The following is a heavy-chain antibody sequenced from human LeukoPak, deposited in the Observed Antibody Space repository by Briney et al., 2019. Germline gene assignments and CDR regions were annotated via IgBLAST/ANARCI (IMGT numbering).Heavy chain of an antibody. V-gene: IGHV3-30*02. Sequence: PGGSLRLSCAASGFTFSSYGMHWVRQAPGKGLEWVAVIWYDGSNKYYADSVKGRFTISRDHSKNTLYLQMNSVRAEDTAVYYCAKDRGGPLGLDYWGQGTLVTVSS. D-gene: IGHD1-26*01. CDR2: IWYDGSNK. CDR1: GFTFSSYG. J-gene: IGHJ4*02. CDR3: AKDRGGPLGLDY.